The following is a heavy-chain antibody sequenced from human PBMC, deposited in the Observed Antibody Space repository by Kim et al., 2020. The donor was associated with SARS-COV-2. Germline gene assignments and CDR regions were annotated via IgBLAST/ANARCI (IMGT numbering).Heavy chain of an antibody. Sequence: SETLSLTCTVSGGSISSYDWSWIRQPPGKGLEWIGYIYYRGSTNYNPSLKSRVTISVDTSKNQFSLKLSSGTAADTAVYYCARRSLGYCSGGSCYSAFDIWGLGKMFAVCS. CDR1: GGSISSYD. CDR2: IYYRGST. D-gene: IGHD2-15*01. CDR3: ARRSLGYCSGGSCYSAFDI. J-gene: IGHJ3*02. V-gene: IGHV4-59*08.